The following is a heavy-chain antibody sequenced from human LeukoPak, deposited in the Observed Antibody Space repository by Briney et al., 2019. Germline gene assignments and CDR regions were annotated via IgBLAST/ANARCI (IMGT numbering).Heavy chain of an antibody. V-gene: IGHV3-11*06. D-gene: IGHD6-13*01. CDR2: ISSSSSYT. J-gene: IGHJ4*02. CDR3: ARVRGRQQLVYFDY. Sequence: GGPLRLSCAASGFTFSDYYMTWIRRAPGKGLEWVSYISSSSSYTNYADSVKGRFTISRDNAKNSLYLQMNSLRAEDSAVYYCARVRGRQQLVYFDYWGQGTLVTVSS. CDR1: GFTFSDYY.